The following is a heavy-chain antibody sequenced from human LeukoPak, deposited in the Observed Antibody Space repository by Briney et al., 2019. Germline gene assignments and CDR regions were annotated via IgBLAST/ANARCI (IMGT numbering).Heavy chain of an antibody. CDR1: GYTFTSYD. CDR3: AKEDSSWPTGQPDY. D-gene: IGHD6-13*01. CDR2: MNPNSGNT. J-gene: IGHJ4*02. Sequence: ASVKVSCKASGYTFTSYDINWVRQATGQGLEWMGWMNPNSGNTGYAQKFQGRVTITRNTSISTAYMELSSLRSEDTAVYYCAKEDSSWPTGQPDYWGQGTLVTVSS. V-gene: IGHV1-8*03.